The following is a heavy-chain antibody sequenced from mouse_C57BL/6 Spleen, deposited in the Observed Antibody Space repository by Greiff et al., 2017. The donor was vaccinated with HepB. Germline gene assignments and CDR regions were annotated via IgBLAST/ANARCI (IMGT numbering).Heavy chain of an antibody. CDR2: IYPGDGDT. CDR1: GYAFSSSW. CDR3: ARAGSNPYWYFDV. D-gene: IGHD2-5*01. Sequence: QVQLKESGPELVKPGASVKISCKASGYAFSSSWMTWVKQRPGKGLEWIGRIYPGDGDTNYNGKFKGKATLTADKSSSTAYMQLSSLTSEDSAVYFCARAGSNPYWYFDVWGTGTTVTVAS. J-gene: IGHJ1*03. V-gene: IGHV1-82*01.